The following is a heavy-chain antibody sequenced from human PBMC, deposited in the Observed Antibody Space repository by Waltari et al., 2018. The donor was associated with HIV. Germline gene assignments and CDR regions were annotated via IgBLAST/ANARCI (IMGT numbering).Heavy chain of an antibody. Sequence: QVQLVQSGSALKNPGASVMVSCKAPGYTFTEFAIHWLRQAPGQGLEWMGCINSKTWKPTYVQGFTGRFVFSLDTSATTAHLEISSLKAEDTAVYYCAKTDWEDGSMRGFDPWGQGTLVTVSS. CDR2: INSKTWKP. CDR1: GYTFTEFA. V-gene: IGHV7-4-1*02. J-gene: IGHJ5*02. CDR3: AKTDWEDGSMRGFDP. D-gene: IGHD1-26*01.